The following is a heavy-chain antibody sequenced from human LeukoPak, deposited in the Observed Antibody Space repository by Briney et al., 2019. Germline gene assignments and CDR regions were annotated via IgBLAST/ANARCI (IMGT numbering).Heavy chain of an antibody. CDR3: ARDLRQWLVGSVGY. CDR1: GYTFTSYA. D-gene: IGHD6-19*01. CDR2: INTNTGNP. V-gene: IGHV7-4-1*02. J-gene: IGHJ4*02. Sequence: VSVKVSCKASGYTFTSYAMNWVRQAPGQGLEWMGWINTNTGNPTYAQGFTGRFVFSLDTSVSTAYLQISSLKAEDTAVYYCARDLRQWLVGSVGYWGQGTLVTVSS.